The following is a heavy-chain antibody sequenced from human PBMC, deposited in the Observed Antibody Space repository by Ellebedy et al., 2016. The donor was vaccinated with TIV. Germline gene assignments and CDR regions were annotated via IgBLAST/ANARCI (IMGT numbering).Heavy chain of an antibody. V-gene: IGHV3-23*01. CDR3: AKSTTTYWGSRENSDY. CDR2: ISGSGGCT. J-gene: IGHJ4*02. Sequence: PGGSLRLSCAASGFTSSDYAMKWVCQAPGKGMEWVSGISGSGGCTYYRDSVKGRFTISRDNSKNTLFLQMNSLRAEDTALYFCAKSTTTYWGSRENSDYWGQGTLVTVSS. CDR1: GFTSSDYA. D-gene: IGHD2/OR15-2a*01.